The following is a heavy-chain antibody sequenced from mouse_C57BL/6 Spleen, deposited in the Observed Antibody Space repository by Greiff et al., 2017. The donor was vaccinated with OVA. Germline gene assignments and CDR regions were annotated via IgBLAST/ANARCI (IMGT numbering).Heavy chain of an antibody. J-gene: IGHJ1*03. V-gene: IGHV1-55*01. CDR2: IYPGSGST. D-gene: IGHD2-2*01. Sequence: VQLQQPGAELVKPGASVKMSCKASGYTFTSYWITWVKQRPGQGLEWIGDIYPGSGSTKYNEKFKSKATLTVDTSSSTAYMQLSLLTSEASAFYYCAWLVDVWGTGTTVTVSA. CDR3: AWLVDV. CDR1: GYTFTSYW.